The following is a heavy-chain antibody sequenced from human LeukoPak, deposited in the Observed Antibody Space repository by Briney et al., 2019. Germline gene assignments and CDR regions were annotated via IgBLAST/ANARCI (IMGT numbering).Heavy chain of an antibody. J-gene: IGHJ6*03. Sequence: GRSLRLSCVPSGFTFSRYSMNWVRQAPGKGLEWVSSMSIRTSTFIYYADSVKGRFTVSRENSKNPLHLQMKSLRAEDTAVYYCAKGGGYEAQYYYYYLDVWGKGTTVTISS. CDR1: GFTFSRYS. V-gene: IGHV3-21*01. CDR3: AKGGGYEAQYYYYYLDV. CDR2: MSIRTSTFI. D-gene: IGHD5-12*01.